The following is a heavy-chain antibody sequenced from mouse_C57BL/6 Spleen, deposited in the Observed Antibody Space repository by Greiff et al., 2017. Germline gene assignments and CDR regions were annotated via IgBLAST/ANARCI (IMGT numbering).Heavy chain of an antibody. V-gene: IGHV1-52*01. CDR1: GYTFTSYW. J-gene: IGHJ3*01. CDR2: IDPSDSET. CDR3: ARPLDRSGTGWFAY. Sequence: QVQLQQPGAELVRPGSSVKLSCKASGYTFTSYWMHWVKQRPIQGLEWIGNIDPSDSETHYNQKFKDKATLTVDKSSSTAYMQLSNLTSEDSAVYYSARPLDRSGTGWFAYWGQGTLVTVSA. D-gene: IGHD3-2*01.